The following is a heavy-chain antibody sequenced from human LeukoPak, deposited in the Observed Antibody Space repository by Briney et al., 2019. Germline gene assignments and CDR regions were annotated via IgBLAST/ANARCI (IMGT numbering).Heavy chain of an antibody. D-gene: IGHD3-3*01. CDR2: IYYSGST. CDR1: GGSISSSSYY. V-gene: IGHV4-39*07. J-gene: IGHJ4*02. CDR3: ARVHYDFWSGYYLDY. Sequence: KPSETLSLTCTVSGGSISSSSYYWDWIRQPPGKGLEWIGSIYYSGSTYYNPSLKSRVTISVDTSKNQFSLKLSSVTAADTAVYYCARVHYDFWSGYYLDYWGQGTLVTVSS.